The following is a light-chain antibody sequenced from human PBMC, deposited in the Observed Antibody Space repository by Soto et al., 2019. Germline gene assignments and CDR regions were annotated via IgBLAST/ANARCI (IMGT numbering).Light chain of an antibody. CDR2: GAS. CDR1: QSVSSSY. V-gene: IGKV3D-20*02. CDR3: QQRSNWPIT. J-gene: IGKJ5*01. Sequence: EIVMTQSPGTLSLSPGERATLSCRASQSVSSSYLAWYQQKPGQAPRLLIYGASSRATGIPGRFSGSGSGTDFTLTISRLEPEDFAVYYCQQRSNWPITFGQGTRLEIK.